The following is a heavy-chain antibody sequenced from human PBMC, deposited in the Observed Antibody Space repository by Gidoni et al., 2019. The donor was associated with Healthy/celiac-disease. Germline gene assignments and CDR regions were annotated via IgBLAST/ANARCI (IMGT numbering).Heavy chain of an antibody. Sequence: QVQLQQWGAGLLKPSETLSLTCAVYGASFSVYYWSWIRQPPGKGLEWIGEINHSGSTNYNPSLKSRVTISVDTSKNQFSLKLSSVTAAETAVYYCAREGLYNWNGAVDYWGQGTLVTVSS. J-gene: IGHJ4*02. CDR2: INHSGST. D-gene: IGHD1-20*01. V-gene: IGHV4-34*01. CDR1: GASFSVYY. CDR3: AREGLYNWNGAVDY.